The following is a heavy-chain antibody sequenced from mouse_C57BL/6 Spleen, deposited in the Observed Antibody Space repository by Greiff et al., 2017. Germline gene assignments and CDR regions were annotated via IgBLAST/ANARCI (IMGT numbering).Heavy chain of an antibody. CDR3: ARDSSGYSFAY. CDR2: IHPNSGST. V-gene: IGHV1-64*01. D-gene: IGHD3-2*02. J-gene: IGHJ3*01. CDR1: VYTFTSYW. Sequence: VQLQQSGAELVKPGASVKLSCKASVYTFTSYWMHWVKQRPGQGLEWIGMIHPNSGSTNYNEKFKSKATLTVDKSSSTAYMQLSSLTSEDSAVYYCARDSSGYSFAYWGQGTLVTVSA.